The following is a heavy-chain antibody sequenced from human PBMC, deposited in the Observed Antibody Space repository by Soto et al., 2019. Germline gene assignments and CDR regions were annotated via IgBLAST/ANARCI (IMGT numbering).Heavy chain of an antibody. CDR2: IHHSGVT. D-gene: IGHD2-15*01. CDR3: ARGPPYCSGGRCYSNWFDP. CDR1: GDSITSSYW. J-gene: IGHJ5*02. V-gene: IGHV4-4*02. Sequence: PSETLSLTCAVSGDSITSSYWSWVRQPPGKGLEWIADIHHSGVTNYNPSLMSRVTISLDRSKNQFSLKLNSMTAADTAVYYCARGPPYCSGGRCYSNWFDPWGQGTLVTVSS.